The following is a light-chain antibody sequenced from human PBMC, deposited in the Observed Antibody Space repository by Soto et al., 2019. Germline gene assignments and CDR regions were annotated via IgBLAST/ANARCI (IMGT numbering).Light chain of an antibody. CDR1: ESVSSNC. J-gene: IGKJ3*01. CDR3: QQCGSPPFT. Sequence: EIVLTQSPGTLSLSPGERATLSCRASESVSSNCLVWYQVKRGKTPRVLIYSASIRATDIPDRFRGSGSGTDFTLTISRLRPEDFAVYYCQQCGSPPFTFGPGTRVDLK. V-gene: IGKV3-20*01. CDR2: SAS.